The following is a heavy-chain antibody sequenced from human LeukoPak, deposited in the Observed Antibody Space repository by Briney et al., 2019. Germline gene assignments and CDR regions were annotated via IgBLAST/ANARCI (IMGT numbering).Heavy chain of an antibody. CDR2: ISYDGSNK. D-gene: IGHD5-18*01. CDR1: GFTFSSYG. Sequence: GGSLRLSCAASGFTFSSYGMHWVRQAPGKGLEWVAVISYDGSNKYYADSVKGRFTTSRDNSKNTLYLQMNSLRAENTAVYYCAKSTLRGYSYGYVDYWGQGTLVTVSS. V-gene: IGHV3-30*18. CDR3: AKSTLRGYSYGYVDY. J-gene: IGHJ4*02.